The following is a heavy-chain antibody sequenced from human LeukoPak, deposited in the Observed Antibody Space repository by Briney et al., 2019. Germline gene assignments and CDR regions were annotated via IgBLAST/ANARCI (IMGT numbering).Heavy chain of an antibody. CDR3: ASYGSRGY. D-gene: IGHD3-22*01. Sequence: GGSLRLSCAASGFTFSDYTMNWVRLAPGKGLEWVSYISSSMTTIKYADSVKGRFTVSRDNAKSSLYLQMNSLRAEDTAVYYCASYGSRGYWGQGTLVTVSS. J-gene: IGHJ4*02. V-gene: IGHV3-48*04. CDR1: GFTFSDYT. CDR2: ISSSMTTI.